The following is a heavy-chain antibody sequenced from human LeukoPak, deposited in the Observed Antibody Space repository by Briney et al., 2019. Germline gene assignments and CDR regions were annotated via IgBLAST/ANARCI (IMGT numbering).Heavy chain of an antibody. CDR3: ARRDFSDSSAYYGF. V-gene: IGHV4-34*01. CDR2: INHSGST. CDR1: GGSFSGYY. Sequence: SETLSLTCAVYGGSFSGYYWTWIRQPPGKGLEWIGEINHSGSTNYNPSLKSRVTISVDTSKNRFSLRLSSVTAADTAVYYCARRDFSDSSAYYGFWGQGILVTVSS. D-gene: IGHD3-22*01. J-gene: IGHJ4*02.